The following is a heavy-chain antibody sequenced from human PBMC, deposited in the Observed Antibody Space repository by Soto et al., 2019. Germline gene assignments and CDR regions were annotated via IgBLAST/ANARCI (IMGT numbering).Heavy chain of an antibody. V-gene: IGHV1-69*01. CDR3: AGHGWKWACMDV. D-gene: IGHD1-26*01. CDR1: GGTFSSYA. CDR2: IIPIFGTA. J-gene: IGHJ6*02. Sequence: QVQLVQSGAEVKKPGSSVKVSCKASGGTFSSYAISWVRQAPGQGLEWMGGIIPIFGTANYAQKFQGRVTITAEETPSTAYMELSSLRSEDTAGYYCAGHGWKWACMDVWGQGTKVTVSS.